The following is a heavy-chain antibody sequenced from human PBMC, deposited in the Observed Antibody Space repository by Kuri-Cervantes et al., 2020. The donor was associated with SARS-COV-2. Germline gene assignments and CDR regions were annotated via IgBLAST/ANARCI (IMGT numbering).Heavy chain of an antibody. V-gene: IGHV4-4*08. J-gene: IGHJ5*02. CDR2: IYTSGST. CDR1: GGSISSYY. D-gene: IGHD2-2*01. CDR3: ARAAGPAARTSWFDP. Sequence: GSLRLSCTISGGSISSYYWSWTRQPPGKGLEWIGRIYTSGSTNYNPSLKSRVTISVDTSKNQFSLKLSSVTAADTAVHYCARAAGPAARTSWFDPWGQGTLVTVSS.